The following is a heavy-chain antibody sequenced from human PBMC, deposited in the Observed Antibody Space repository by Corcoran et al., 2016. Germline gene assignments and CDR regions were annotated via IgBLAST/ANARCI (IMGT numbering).Heavy chain of an antibody. CDR2: INHSGST. J-gene: IGHJ6*02. V-gene: IGHV4-34*01. CDR3: ARGGGGYCSSTSCYRSGMDV. CDR1: GGSFSGYY. Sequence: QVQLQQWGAGLLKPSETLSLTCAVYGGSFSGYYWSWIRQPPGKGLEWIGEINHSGSTNYNPSLKSRVTISVDTSKNQFSLKLSSVTAAATAVYYCARGGGGYCSSTSCYRSGMDVWGQGTTVTVSS. D-gene: IGHD2-2*01.